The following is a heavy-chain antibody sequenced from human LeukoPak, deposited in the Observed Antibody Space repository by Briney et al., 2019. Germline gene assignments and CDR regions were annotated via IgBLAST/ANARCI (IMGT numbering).Heavy chain of an antibody. CDR3: ARDQDFGGYSNFDY. CDR1: GFTFSSYW. Sequence: GGSLRLSCAASGFTFSSYWMHWVRQAPGKGLVWVSRIKSDGSSIMYADSVRGRFTISRDNAKSTLYLQMNSLRAEDTAVYYCARDQDFGGYSNFDYWGQGTLVTVSS. V-gene: IGHV3-74*03. CDR2: IKSDGSSI. D-gene: IGHD4-23*01. J-gene: IGHJ4*02.